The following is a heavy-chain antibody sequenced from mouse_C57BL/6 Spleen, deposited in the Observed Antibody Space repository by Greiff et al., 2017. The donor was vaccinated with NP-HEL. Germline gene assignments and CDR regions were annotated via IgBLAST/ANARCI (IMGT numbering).Heavy chain of an antibody. V-gene: IGHV1-52*01. Sequence: QVQLQQPGAELVRPGSSVKLSCKASGYTFTSYWMHWVKQRPIQGLEWIGNIDPSDSETHYNQKFKDKATLTVDKSSSTAYMQLSSLTSEDSAVYYCARGHILYAMDYWGQGTSVTVSS. CDR3: ARGHILYAMDY. CDR1: GYTFTSYW. J-gene: IGHJ4*01. CDR2: IDPSDSET. D-gene: IGHD3-3*01.